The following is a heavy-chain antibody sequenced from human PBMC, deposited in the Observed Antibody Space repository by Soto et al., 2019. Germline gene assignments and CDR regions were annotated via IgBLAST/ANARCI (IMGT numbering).Heavy chain of an antibody. D-gene: IGHD3-22*01. CDR3: AKWVVTYYFDY. Sequence: PGGSMRLSFAASRCTFSSCAMSWVRQATEKGLEWLSAISGSGGSAYYADSVKGRFTISRDNSKNTLYLQMNSLRAEATAVYYCAKWVVTYYFDYWGQVTLVTVSS. CDR2: ISGSGGSA. CDR1: RCTFSSCA. V-gene: IGHV3-23*01. J-gene: IGHJ4*02.